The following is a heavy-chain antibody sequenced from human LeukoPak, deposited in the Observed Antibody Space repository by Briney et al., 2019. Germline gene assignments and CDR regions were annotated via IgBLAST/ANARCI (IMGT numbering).Heavy chain of an antibody. CDR3: ARLLLGTALFDY. Sequence: ASVKVSCKASGYTFTSYAMHWVRQAPGQRLEWMGWINAGNGNTKYSQKFQGRVTITRDTSASTAYMELSSLRSEDTAVYYCARLLLGTALFDYWGQGTLVTVSS. J-gene: IGHJ4*02. V-gene: IGHV1-3*01. D-gene: IGHD1-26*01. CDR2: INAGNGNT. CDR1: GYTFTSYA.